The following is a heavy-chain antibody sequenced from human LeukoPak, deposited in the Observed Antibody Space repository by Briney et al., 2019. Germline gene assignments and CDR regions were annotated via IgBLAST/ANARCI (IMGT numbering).Heavy chain of an antibody. J-gene: IGHJ4*02. Sequence: GGSLRLSCAASGFTFSNFAMTWVRQAPGKGPEWVSYISGSSRTIYYADSVKGRFTIPRDNAKNSLYLQMNSLRVEDTAMYYCARETGYSTSWYAYYFDYWGQGTLVTVSS. V-gene: IGHV3-48*04. CDR3: ARETGYSTSWYAYYFDY. D-gene: IGHD6-13*01. CDR2: ISGSSRTI. CDR1: GFTFSNFA.